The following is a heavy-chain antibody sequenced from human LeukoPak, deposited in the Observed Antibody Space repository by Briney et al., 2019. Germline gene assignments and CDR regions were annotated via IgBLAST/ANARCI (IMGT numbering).Heavy chain of an antibody. CDR3: ARFSKLETRNAFDI. CDR1: GFTFSDYS. CDR2: ITNTGSTI. V-gene: IGHV3-11*01. J-gene: IGHJ3*02. Sequence: PGGSLRLSCAASGFTFSDYSMSWVRQAPEKGLEWVSLITNTGSTIYYADSVKGRFTISRDNAKNSLFLQMNSLRAEDTAVYYCARFSKLETRNAFDIWGQGTMVTVSS. D-gene: IGHD1-1*01.